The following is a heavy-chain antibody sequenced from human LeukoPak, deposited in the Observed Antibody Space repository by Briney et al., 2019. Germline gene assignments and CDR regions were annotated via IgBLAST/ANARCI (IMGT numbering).Heavy chain of an antibody. Sequence: GGSLRLSCAASGFTFSNAWLSWVRPAPGKGLEWVGRIKSKTDGGPTDYAAPVKGRFTISRDDSKNTLYLQMNSLKSEDTAVYYCTTEGYYDILTGYSWDAFDIWGQGTMVTVSS. CDR3: TTEGYYDILTGYSWDAFDI. V-gene: IGHV3-15*01. D-gene: IGHD3-9*01. J-gene: IGHJ3*02. CDR2: IKSKTDGGPT. CDR1: GFTFSNAW.